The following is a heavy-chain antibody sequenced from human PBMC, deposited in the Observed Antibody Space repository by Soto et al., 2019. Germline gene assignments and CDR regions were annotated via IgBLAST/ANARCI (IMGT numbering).Heavy chain of an antibody. D-gene: IGHD2-8*02. V-gene: IGHV4-31*02. CDR2: IYYSGST. CDR1: GAAISSAGYY. CDR3: ARDPQYYSGAFES. Sequence: TLSLTGSVSGAAISSAGYYWSWIRQDPGKGLEWIGYIYYSGSTYYNPSLKSRVTISEETSKNQLSLKLSSVTAADTAVYYCARDPQYYSGAFESSGKGTMVPV. J-gene: IGHJ3*02.